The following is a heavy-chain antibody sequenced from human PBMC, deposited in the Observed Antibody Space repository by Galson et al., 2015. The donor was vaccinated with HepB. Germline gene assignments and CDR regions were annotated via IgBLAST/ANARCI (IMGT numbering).Heavy chain of an antibody. J-gene: IGHJ3*02. Sequence: SETLSLTCTVSGGSMYNFYWNWIRQVPGKGLEWMGYIDFRGTTNYNPSLKSRISISSDTSKKLFSLKLTSLTAADTAVYYCARPHRENYKYAFDIWGQGTMVTVSS. CDR1: GGSMYNFY. CDR3: ARPHRENYKYAFDI. V-gene: IGHV4-59*08. D-gene: IGHD5-24*01. CDR2: IDFRGTT.